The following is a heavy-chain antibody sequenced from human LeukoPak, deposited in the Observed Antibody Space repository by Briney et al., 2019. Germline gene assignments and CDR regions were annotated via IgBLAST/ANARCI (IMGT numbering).Heavy chain of an antibody. CDR3: AKALGYSRGWYYAFDI. D-gene: IGHD6-19*01. J-gene: IGHJ3*02. CDR2: ISYDGSNK. Sequence: GGSLRLSCAASGFTFSSYGMHWVRQAPGKGLEWVADISYDGSNKYYADSVKGRYTISRDNSNNTLYLQMNSLRAEDTAVYYWAKALGYSRGWYYAFDIWGQGTMVTVSS. CDR1: GFTFSSYG. V-gene: IGHV3-30*18.